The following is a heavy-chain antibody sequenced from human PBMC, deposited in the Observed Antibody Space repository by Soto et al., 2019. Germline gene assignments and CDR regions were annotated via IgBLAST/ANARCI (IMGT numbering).Heavy chain of an antibody. J-gene: IGHJ4*02. CDR1: GGSSGSYY. CDR3: ARDKGSIAASFDY. V-gene: IGHV4-59*01. CDR2: IYYSGST. D-gene: IGHD6-6*01. Sequence: LETLSLTWTVAGGSSGSYYWSWIRQPPGKGLEWIGYIYYSGSTNYNPSLKSRVTISVDTSKNQFSLKLSSVTAADTAVYYCARDKGSIAASFDYWGQGTLVTVSS.